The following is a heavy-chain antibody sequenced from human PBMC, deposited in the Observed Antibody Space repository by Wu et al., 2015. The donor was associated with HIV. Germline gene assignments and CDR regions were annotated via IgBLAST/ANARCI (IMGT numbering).Heavy chain of an antibody. CDR3: ARASTYYYGPGSYERGDYYYYGMDV. Sequence: QVQLVQSGAEVKKPGASVKVSCKASGYTFTGYYMHWVRQAPGQGLEWMGWINPNSGGTNYAQKFQGRVTMTRDTSISTAYMELSRLRSDDTAVYYCARASTYYYGPGSYERGDYYYYGMDVWGQGTTVTVSS. V-gene: IGHV1-2*02. J-gene: IGHJ6*02. D-gene: IGHD3-10*01. CDR1: GYTFTGYY. CDR2: INPNSGGT.